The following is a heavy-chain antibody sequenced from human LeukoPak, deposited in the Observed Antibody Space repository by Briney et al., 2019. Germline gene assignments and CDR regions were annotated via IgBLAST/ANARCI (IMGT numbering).Heavy chain of an antibody. CDR1: GYTCTSYG. Sequence: ASGRVSCKASGYTCTSYGISWVRQAAGQWLEWMGWISAYNGNTNYAQKLQGRVTMTTDTSTSTAYMELRSLRSDDTAVYYCARVIWFGESKWFDPWGQGTLVTVSS. D-gene: IGHD3-10*01. J-gene: IGHJ5*02. CDR3: ARVIWFGESKWFDP. V-gene: IGHV1-18*01. CDR2: ISAYNGNT.